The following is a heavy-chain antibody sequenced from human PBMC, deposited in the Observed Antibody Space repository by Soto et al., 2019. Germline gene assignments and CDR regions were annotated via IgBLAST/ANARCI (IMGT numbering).Heavy chain of an antibody. CDR3: ARDYYKYYDSSGYYRSPAY. CDR2: INAGNGNT. V-gene: IGHV1-3*01. CDR1: GYTFTSYA. D-gene: IGHD3-22*01. J-gene: IGHJ4*02. Sequence: ASVKVSCKASGYTFTSYAMNWVRQAPGQRLEWMGWINAGNGNTKYSQKFQGRVTITRDTSASTAYMELNSLRAEDTAVYYCARDYYKYYDSSGYYRSPAYWGQGTLVTV.